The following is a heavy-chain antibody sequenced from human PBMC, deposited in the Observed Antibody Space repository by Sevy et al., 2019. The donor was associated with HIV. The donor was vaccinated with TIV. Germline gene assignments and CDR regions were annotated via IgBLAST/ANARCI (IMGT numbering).Heavy chain of an antibody. V-gene: IGHV4-59*01. CDR1: GGSISSYY. CDR2: IYYSGST. CDR3: ARDRTTSAGGYYYGMDV. J-gene: IGHJ6*02. D-gene: IGHD4-4*01. Sequence: SETLSLTCTVSGGSISSYYWSWIRQPPGKGLEWIGYIYYSGSTNYNPSLKSRVTISVDTSKTQFSLKLSSVTAADTAVYYCARDRTTSAGGYYYGMDVWGQGTTVTVSS.